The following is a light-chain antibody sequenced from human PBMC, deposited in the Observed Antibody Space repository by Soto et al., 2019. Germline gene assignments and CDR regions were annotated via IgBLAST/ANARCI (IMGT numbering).Light chain of an antibody. V-gene: IGLV2-11*01. CDR1: SSDVGGYNY. Sequence: QSVLTQPRSVSVSPGQSVTISCTGTSSDVGGYNYVSWYQRNPGKAPKLMIHDVTKRPSGVPDRFSGSKSGNTASLTISGLQAEDEADYYCCSYAGNYTYVFGTGTKVTVL. CDR2: DVT. CDR3: CSYAGNYTYV. J-gene: IGLJ1*01.